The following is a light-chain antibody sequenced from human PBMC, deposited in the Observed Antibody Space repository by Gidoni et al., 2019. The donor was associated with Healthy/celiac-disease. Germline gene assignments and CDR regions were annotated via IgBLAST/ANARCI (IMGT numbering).Light chain of an antibody. J-gene: IGKJ2*03. CDR1: QSISSY. CDR2: AAY. Sequence: DLHMTQSPSSLSASVGDRVTITCRASQSISSYLNWYQQKPGKAPKLLIYAAYSLQSGVPSRFSGSGSGTDFTLTISSLQPEDFATYYCQQSYSTPRSFGQGTKLEIK. V-gene: IGKV1-39*01. CDR3: QQSYSTPRS.